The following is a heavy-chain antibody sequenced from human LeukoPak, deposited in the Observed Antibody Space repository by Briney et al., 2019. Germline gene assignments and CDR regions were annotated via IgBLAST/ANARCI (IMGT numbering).Heavy chain of an antibody. D-gene: IGHD6-19*01. J-gene: IGHJ6*02. CDR3: ARDVQQWLALYGMDV. CDR1: GYTFTSYG. V-gene: IGHV1-18*01. Sequence: ASVKVSCKASGYTFTSYGISWVRQAPGQGLEWMGWISAYNGNTNYAQKLQGRVTMTTDTSTSTAYMELRSLRSDDTAVYYCARDVQQWLALYGMDVWGQGTTVTVSS. CDR2: ISAYNGNT.